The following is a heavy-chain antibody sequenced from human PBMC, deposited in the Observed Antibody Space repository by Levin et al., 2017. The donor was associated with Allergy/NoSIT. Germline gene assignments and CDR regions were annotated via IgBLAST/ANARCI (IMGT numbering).Heavy chain of an antibody. V-gene: IGHV3-30-3*01. J-gene: IGHJ4*02. Sequence: PGESLKISCAASGFTFSSYAMHWVRQAPGKGLEWVAVISYDGSNKYYADSVKGRFTISRDNSKNTLYLQMNSLRAEDTAVYYCAGNEVGTLRYWGQGTLVTVSS. CDR2: ISYDGSNK. D-gene: IGHD1-1*01. CDR3: AGNEVGTLRY. CDR1: GFTFSSYA.